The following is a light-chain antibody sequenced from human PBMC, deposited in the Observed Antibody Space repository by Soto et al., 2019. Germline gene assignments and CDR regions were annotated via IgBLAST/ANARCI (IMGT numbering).Light chain of an antibody. J-gene: IGKJ1*01. CDR2: DAS. CDR1: QSISNR. Sequence: IQMTQSPSTLSASVGDRVTITCRASQSISNRLAWYQQKPGKAPKVLIYDASSLESGVPSRFSGSGSGTEFALTISSLQPDDFATYWCQHYGGMWTFGQGTKVDIK. CDR3: QHYGGMWT. V-gene: IGKV1-5*01.